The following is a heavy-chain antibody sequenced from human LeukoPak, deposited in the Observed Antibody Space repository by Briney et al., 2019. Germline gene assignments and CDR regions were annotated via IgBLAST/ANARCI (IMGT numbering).Heavy chain of an antibody. V-gene: IGHV3-15*01. D-gene: IGHD3-10*01. CDR2: IKSKTDGGTT. CDR3: TTWGIWFGELYIFAY. Sequence: GGSLRLSCAPSGFTFSNAWMSWVRQAPGKGLEWVGRIKSKTDGGTTDYAAPVKGRFTISRDDSKNTLYLQMNSLKTEDTAVYYCTTWGIWFGELYIFAYWGQGNLVTVSS. J-gene: IGHJ4*02. CDR1: GFTFSNAW.